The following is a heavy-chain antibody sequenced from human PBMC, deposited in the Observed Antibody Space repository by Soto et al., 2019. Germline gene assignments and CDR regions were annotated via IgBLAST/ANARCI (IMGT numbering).Heavy chain of an antibody. CDR1: GGSISSSTYY. V-gene: IGHV4-39*01. CDR3: ARHGVDYGDYASYYYYGMDV. J-gene: IGHJ6*02. D-gene: IGHD4-17*01. Sequence: QVQLQESDPGLVKPSETLSLTCTVSGGSISSSTYYWGWIRQPPGKGLEWIGFIYYSGSAYYNPSLKSRVTISIDTSKNQFSLKLTSVTAADTAVFYCARHGVDYGDYASYYYYGMDVWGRGTTVTVSS. CDR2: IYYSGSA.